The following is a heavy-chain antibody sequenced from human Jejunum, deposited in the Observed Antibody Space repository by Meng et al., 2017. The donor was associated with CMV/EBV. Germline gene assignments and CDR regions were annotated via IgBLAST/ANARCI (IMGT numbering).Heavy chain of an antibody. J-gene: IGHJ6*02. D-gene: IGHD3-3*01. V-gene: IGHV3-23*01. Sequence: MSWVRQAPGKGLEWVSAISGSGGSTYYADSVKGRFTISRNNSKNTLYLQMNSLRAEDTAVYFCAKDSSSDFWSRYYAFYYFGMDVWSQGTTVTVSS. CDR3: AKDSSSDFWSRYYAFYYFGMDV. CDR2: ISGSGGST.